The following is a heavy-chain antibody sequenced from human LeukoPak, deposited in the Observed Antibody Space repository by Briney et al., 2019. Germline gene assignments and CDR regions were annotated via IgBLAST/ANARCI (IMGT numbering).Heavy chain of an antibody. D-gene: IGHD3-10*01. CDR2: IWYDGTNR. J-gene: IGHJ5*02. CDR1: GFTFSSYE. V-gene: IGHV3-33*08. Sequence: GGSLRLSCAASGFTFSSYEMNWVRQAPGKGLEWVAIIWYDGTNRYSSDSVKGRFTISRDNSKNTVYLQMNSLRAEDTAVYYCARGPGGSGSYSLTENWFDPWGQGTLVTVSS. CDR3: ARGPGGSGSYSLTENWFDP.